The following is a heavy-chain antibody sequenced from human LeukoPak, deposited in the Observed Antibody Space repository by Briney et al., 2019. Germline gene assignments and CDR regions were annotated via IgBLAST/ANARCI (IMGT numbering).Heavy chain of an antibody. V-gene: IGHV4-34*01. J-gene: IGHJ4*02. CDR1: GGSFSGYY. D-gene: IGHD6-13*01. CDR3: ARAIAAAGTCFDY. CDR2: INHSGST. Sequence: SETLSLTCAVYGGSFSGYYWSWIRQPPGKGLEWIGEINHSGSTNYNPSLKSRVTISVDTSKNQFSLKLSSVTAADTAVYYCARAIAAAGTCFDYWGQGTLVTVSS.